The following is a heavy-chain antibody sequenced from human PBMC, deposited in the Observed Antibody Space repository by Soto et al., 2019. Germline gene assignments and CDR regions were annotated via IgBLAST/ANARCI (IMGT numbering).Heavy chain of an antibody. CDR2: IYWDDDK. CDR1: GLSLSSSGVG. V-gene: IGHV2-5*02. Sequence: SGPTLVNPTQTLTLTCTLSGLSLSSSGVGVSWIRQSPGQVLEWLAVIYWDDDKRYSPSLRNRLTITKDISENQVVLTMTNMDPVDTGTYYRAHSRGPLDYWGQGTLVTVSS. J-gene: IGHJ4*02. CDR3: AHSRGPLDY. D-gene: IGHD3-10*01.